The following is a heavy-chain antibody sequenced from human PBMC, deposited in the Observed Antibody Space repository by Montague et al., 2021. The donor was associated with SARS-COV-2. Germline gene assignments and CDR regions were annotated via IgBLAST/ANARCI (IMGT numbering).Heavy chain of an antibody. Sequence: SETLSLTCTVSGASIGRSTYYWGWIRQPPGKDLEWIGTIYYSGTTHYNPSLRSRVTISLDTSKNQFYLRLNPVTAADTAVYYCARGRRPVVVPGAGPAGRAFDSWGQGTMVTVSS. V-gene: IGHV4-39*07. CDR1: GASIGRSTYY. CDR2: IYYSGTT. J-gene: IGHJ3*02. CDR3: ARGRRPVVVPGAGPAGRAFDS. D-gene: IGHD2-2*01.